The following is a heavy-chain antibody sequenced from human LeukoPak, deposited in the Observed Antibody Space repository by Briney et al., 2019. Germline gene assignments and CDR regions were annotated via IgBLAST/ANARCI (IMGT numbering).Heavy chain of an antibody. CDR2: IYYSGST. Sequence: SETLSLTCTVSGGSLSSSSYYWGWIRQPPVKGLEWIGSIYYSGSTYYNPSLKSRVTISVDTSKHQFSLKLSSVTAADTAVYYCVRVTGGYSYGLLAGYFDYWGQGTLVTVSS. CDR3: VRVTGGYSYGLLAGYFDY. J-gene: IGHJ4*02. CDR1: GGSLSSSSYY. D-gene: IGHD5-18*01. V-gene: IGHV4-39*01.